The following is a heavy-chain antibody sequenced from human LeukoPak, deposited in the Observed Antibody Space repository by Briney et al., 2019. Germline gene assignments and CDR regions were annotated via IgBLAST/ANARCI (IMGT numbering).Heavy chain of an antibody. CDR2: IIPIFGTA. CDR3: ARGCSGGSCYGGHNWFDP. V-gene: IGHV1-69*13. J-gene: IGHJ5*02. Sequence: ASVKVSCKASGGTFSSYAISWVRQAPGQGLEWMGGIIPIFGTANYAQKFQGRVTITADESTSTAYTELSSLRSEDTAVYYCARGCSGGSCYGGHNWFDPWGQGTRVTVSS. CDR1: GGTFSSYA. D-gene: IGHD2-15*01.